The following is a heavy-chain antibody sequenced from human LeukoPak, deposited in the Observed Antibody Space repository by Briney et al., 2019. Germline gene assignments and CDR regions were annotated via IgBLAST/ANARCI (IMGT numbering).Heavy chain of an antibody. V-gene: IGHV3-23*01. CDR2: ISGSGGST. CDR3: AKGSGWPDRPDY. CDR1: GFTVSSNY. D-gene: IGHD6-19*01. Sequence: GGSLRLSCAASGFTVSSNYMSWVRQAPGKGLEWVSAISGSGGSTYYADSVKGRFTISRDNSKNTLYLQMNSLRAEDTAVYYCAKGSGWPDRPDYWGQGTLVTVSS. J-gene: IGHJ4*02.